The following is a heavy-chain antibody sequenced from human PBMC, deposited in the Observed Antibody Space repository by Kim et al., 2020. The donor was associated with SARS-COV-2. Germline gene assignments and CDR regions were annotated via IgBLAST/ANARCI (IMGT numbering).Heavy chain of an antibody. D-gene: IGHD4-17*01. CDR2: IWYDGSNI. Sequence: GGSLRLSCAASGFTFSSYGMHWVRQAPGKGLEWVAAIWYDGSNIYYADSVKGRFTISRDNSKNTLYLQMNSLRAEDTAVYYCARDRYGARYYYMDVWGQGTTVTVSS. CDR1: GFTFSSYG. J-gene: IGHJ6*03. V-gene: IGHV3-33*01. CDR3: ARDRYGARYYYMDV.